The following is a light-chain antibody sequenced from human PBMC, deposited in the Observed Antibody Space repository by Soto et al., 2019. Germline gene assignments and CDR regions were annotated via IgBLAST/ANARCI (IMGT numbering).Light chain of an antibody. CDR3: QRSYSIPT. Sequence: EIQMTQPHSSLSASPGCSVTSHFRASKSISDYLNWYQQKAGTATRLLIFGASILQSGVPLRFSGSGSGTDFTLTISSLQPEDLATYCCQRSYSIPTFGQGTKVDI. CDR1: KSISDY. J-gene: IGKJ1*01. V-gene: IGKV1-39*01. CDR2: GAS.